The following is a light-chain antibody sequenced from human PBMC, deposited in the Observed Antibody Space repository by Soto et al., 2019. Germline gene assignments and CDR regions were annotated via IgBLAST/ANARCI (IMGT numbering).Light chain of an antibody. V-gene: IGKV3-15*01. Sequence: EIVMTQSPATLSVSPGERATLSCRASQSVSSNLAWYQQKPGQAPRLLIYGASTRVTGIPARFSGSGSGTDFTLTISSLQSEDFAAYYCQQYNNWSRTFGRGTK. CDR1: QSVSSN. J-gene: IGKJ1*01. CDR3: QQYNNWSRT. CDR2: GAS.